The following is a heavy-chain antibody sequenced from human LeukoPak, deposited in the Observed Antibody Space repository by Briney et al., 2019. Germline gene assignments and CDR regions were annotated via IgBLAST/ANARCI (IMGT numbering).Heavy chain of an antibody. V-gene: IGHV1-24*01. CDR3: ATTYTYRADYYGSSGYYCLDY. Sequence: ASVKVSCKVSGYTLTELSMHWVRQAPGKGLEWMGGFDPEDGETIYAQKFQGGVTMTEDTSTDTAYMELSSLRSEDTAVYYCATTYTYRADYYGSSGYYCLDYWGQGTLVTVSS. J-gene: IGHJ4*02. D-gene: IGHD3-22*01. CDR1: GYTLTELS. CDR2: FDPEDGET.